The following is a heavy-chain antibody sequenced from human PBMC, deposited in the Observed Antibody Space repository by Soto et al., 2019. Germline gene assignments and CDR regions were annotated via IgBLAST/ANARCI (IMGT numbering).Heavy chain of an antibody. CDR2: MNAKSGDT. D-gene: IGHD3-16*01. J-gene: IGHJ6*02. CDR1: GYTFSDFD. V-gene: IGHV1-8*01. CDR3: ARGNPFNYAGFDV. Sequence: ASVKVSCKASGYTFSDFDINWLRQASGQGPEWMGWMNAKSGDTFFAQRFQGKFNMTWDTSLSTAYMEVGSLTSDDTAMYYCARGNPFNYAGFDVWSQGTTVTVSS.